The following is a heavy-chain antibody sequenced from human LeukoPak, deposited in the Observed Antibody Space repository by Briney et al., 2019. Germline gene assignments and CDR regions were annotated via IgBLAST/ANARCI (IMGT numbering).Heavy chain of an antibody. CDR2: IYYSGTT. V-gene: IGHV4-39*07. J-gene: IGHJ4*02. Sequence: SETLSLTCTVSGGSISSSSYYWGWIRQPPGKGLEWIGSIYYSGTTKYNPSLKSRVTISVDTSKNQFSLKLSSVTAADTALYYCSRTNNWNYEVDYWGQGTLVTVSS. CDR3: SRTNNWNYEVDY. CDR1: GGSISSSSYY. D-gene: IGHD1-7*01.